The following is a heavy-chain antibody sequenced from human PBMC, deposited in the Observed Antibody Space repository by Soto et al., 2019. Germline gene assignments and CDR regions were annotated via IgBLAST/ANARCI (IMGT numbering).Heavy chain of an antibody. Sequence: QVQLLQSGAEVKKPGASVKVSCKASGYTFTNYGITWVRQAPGQGREWMGWISAYNGNTHYTQRLQGRVTMTTDKSTSTAYMELRGLRSDDTAVYYCARVRQRVGYFYYYMDVWGKGTTVTVSS. CDR3: ARVRQRVGYFYYYMDV. V-gene: IGHV1-18*01. CDR2: ISAYNGNT. CDR1: GYTFTNYG. D-gene: IGHD6-6*01. J-gene: IGHJ6*03.